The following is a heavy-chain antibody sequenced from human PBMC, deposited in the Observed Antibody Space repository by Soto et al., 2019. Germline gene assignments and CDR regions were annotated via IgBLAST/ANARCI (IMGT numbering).Heavy chain of an antibody. V-gene: IGHV3-11*01. CDR1: GFTFSDYY. D-gene: IGHD3-22*01. J-gene: IGHJ4*02. Sequence: PGGSLRLSCAASGFTFSDYYMSWIRQAPGKGLEWVSYISSSGSTIYYADSVKGRFTISRDNAKNSLYLQMNSLRAEDTAVYYCARDLSYYDSSGYLHYWGQGTLVTVSS. CDR3: ARDLSYYDSSGYLHY. CDR2: ISSSGSTI.